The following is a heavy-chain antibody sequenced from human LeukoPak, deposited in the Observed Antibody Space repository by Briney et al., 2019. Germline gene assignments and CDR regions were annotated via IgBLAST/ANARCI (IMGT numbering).Heavy chain of an antibody. D-gene: IGHD3-10*01. CDR3: ARDPYGSGSFLDY. CDR1: GFTFSDYY. Sequence: GGSLRLSCAASGFTFSDYYMSWIRQAPAKGLEWVSYLSSSGSTIYYAGAVRGGYTMARYNAKNSLYLKMNSLRAEDTAVYYCARDPYGSGSFLDYWGQGTLVTVSS. J-gene: IGHJ4*02. CDR2: LSSSGSTI. V-gene: IGHV3-11*04.